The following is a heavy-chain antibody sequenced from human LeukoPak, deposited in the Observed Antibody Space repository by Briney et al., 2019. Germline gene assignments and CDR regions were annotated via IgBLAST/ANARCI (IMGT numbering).Heavy chain of an antibody. Sequence: PGGSLRLSCAASGFTFSSYAMGWVRQAPGKGLEWVSAISGSGGSTYYADSVKGRFTISRDNSKNTLYLQMNSLRAEDTAVYYCANSAGQLWFFLDYWGQGTLVTVSS. CDR2: ISGSGGST. D-gene: IGHD5-18*01. V-gene: IGHV3-23*01. CDR1: GFTFSSYA. J-gene: IGHJ4*02. CDR3: ANSAGQLWFFLDY.